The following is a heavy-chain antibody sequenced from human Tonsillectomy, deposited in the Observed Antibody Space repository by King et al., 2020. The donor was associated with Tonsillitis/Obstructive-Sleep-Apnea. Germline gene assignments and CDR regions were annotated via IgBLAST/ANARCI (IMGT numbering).Heavy chain of an antibody. CDR3: ARTPVVPAAIDY. D-gene: IGHD2-2*01. J-gene: IGHJ4*02. CDR1: GGTFSSYA. CDR2: IIPIFGTA. Sequence: VQLVESGAAVKKPGSSVKVSCKASGGTFSSYALSWVRQAPGQGLEWMGGIIPIFGTANYAQKFQGRVTITADESTSTAYMELSSLRSEDTAVYYCARTPVVPAAIDYWGQGTLVTVSS. V-gene: IGHV1-69*01.